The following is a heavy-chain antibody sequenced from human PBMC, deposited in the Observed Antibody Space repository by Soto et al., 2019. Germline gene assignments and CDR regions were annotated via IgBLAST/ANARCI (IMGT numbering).Heavy chain of an antibody. Sequence: QVQLMESGGAVVQPGRSLRLSCAASGFTFSSYAMHWVRQAPGKGLEWVAIISHDGSSIYYGDSVKGRCTISRDNSKSTLYLQMNSLRSEDTAVYYCARVRQQWLVSAHYFDCWGQGTLVTVSS. CDR2: ISHDGSSI. CDR3: ARVRQQWLVSAHYFDC. CDR1: GFTFSSYA. J-gene: IGHJ4*02. V-gene: IGHV3-30-3*01. D-gene: IGHD6-19*01.